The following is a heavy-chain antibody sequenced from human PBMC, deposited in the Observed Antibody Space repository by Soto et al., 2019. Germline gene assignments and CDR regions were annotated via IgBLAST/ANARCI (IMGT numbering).Heavy chain of an antibody. CDR1: GYTFTSHD. Sequence: QVQLVQSGAEVKKPGASVKVSCKASGYTFTSHDINWMRQATGQGLEWMGWTNPNSGNTNYAQKCQGRGTSTRDTSISTAYMELTNLRSEDTAIYCFASGMSTTWGQGTLVTVSS. V-gene: IGHV1-8*01. CDR2: TNPNSGNT. D-gene: IGHD2-2*01. CDR3: ASGMSTT. J-gene: IGHJ5*02.